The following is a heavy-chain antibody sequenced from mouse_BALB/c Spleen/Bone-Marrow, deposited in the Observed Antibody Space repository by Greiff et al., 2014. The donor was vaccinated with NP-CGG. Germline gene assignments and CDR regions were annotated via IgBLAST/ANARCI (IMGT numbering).Heavy chain of an antibody. CDR2: IDPANGNT. Sequence: VQLQQSGAALVKPGASVKLSCTASGFNIKDTYMHWVKQRPEQGLEWIGRIDPANGNTKYDPKFQGKATITADTSSNTAYLQLSSRTSEDTAVYYCANYYYGSHFDYWGQGTTLTVSS. D-gene: IGHD1-1*01. CDR1: GFNIKDTY. CDR3: ANYYYGSHFDY. J-gene: IGHJ2*01. V-gene: IGHV14-3*02.